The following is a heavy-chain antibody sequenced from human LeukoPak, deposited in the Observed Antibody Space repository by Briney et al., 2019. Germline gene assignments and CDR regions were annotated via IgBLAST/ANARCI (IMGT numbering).Heavy chain of an antibody. CDR2: IYYSGST. D-gene: IGHD3-22*01. CDR3: ASSYDSSGYYVDY. CDR1: GGSISSYY. J-gene: IGHJ4*02. V-gene: IGHV4-59*01. Sequence: SETLSLTCTVSGGSISSYYWSWIRQPPGKGLEWIGYIYYSGSTNYNPSLKSRVTISVDTSKNQFSLKLSSVTAADTAVSYCASSYDSSGYYVDYWGQGTLVTVSS.